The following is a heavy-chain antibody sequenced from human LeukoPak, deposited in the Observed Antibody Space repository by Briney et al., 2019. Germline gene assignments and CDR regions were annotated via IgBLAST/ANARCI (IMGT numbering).Heavy chain of an antibody. CDR3: ARDSKSSSWYYYYYGMDV. CDR1: GFTFSHSW. Sequence: GGSLRLSCVASGFTFSHSWMTWVRQAPGKGLEWVGHIKEDGSSQNYADSVKGRFTISRDNAKNSLYLQMNSLRAEDTAVYYCARDSKSSSWYYYYYGMDVWGQGTTVTVSS. CDR2: IKEDGSSQ. J-gene: IGHJ6*02. V-gene: IGHV3-7*01. D-gene: IGHD6-13*01.